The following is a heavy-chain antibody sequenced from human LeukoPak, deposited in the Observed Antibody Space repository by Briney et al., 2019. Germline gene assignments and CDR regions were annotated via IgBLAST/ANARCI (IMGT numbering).Heavy chain of an antibody. Sequence: ASVKVSCKASGYTFTSYGISWVRQAHGQGLEWMGWISAYNGNTNYAQKLQGRVTMTTDTSTSTAYMELRSLRSDDAAVSYCARVAAAGSSSGYWGQGTLVTVSS. J-gene: IGHJ4*02. CDR1: GYTFTSYG. CDR2: ISAYNGNT. V-gene: IGHV1-18*01. D-gene: IGHD6-13*01. CDR3: ARVAAAGSSSGY.